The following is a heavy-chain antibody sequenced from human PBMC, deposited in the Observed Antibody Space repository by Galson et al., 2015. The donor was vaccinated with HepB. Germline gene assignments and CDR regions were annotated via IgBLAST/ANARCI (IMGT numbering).Heavy chain of an antibody. D-gene: IGHD3-22*01. CDR1: GFTFSDYY. CDR2: ISTSSSYT. V-gene: IGHV3-11*06. Sequence: SLRLSCAASGFTFSDYYMSWIRQAPGKGLEWVSYISTSSSYTNYADSVKGRFTISRDNAKNSLYLQMNSLRAEDTAVYYCARGYDSSGLDYWGQGTLVTVSS. J-gene: IGHJ4*02. CDR3: ARGYDSSGLDY.